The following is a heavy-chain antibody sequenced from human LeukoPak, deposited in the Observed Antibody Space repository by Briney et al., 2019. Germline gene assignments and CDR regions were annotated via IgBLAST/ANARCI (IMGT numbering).Heavy chain of an antibody. J-gene: IGHJ6*02. CDR1: GFTFSSHE. V-gene: IGHV3-48*03. Sequence: GGSLRLSCAASGFTFSSHEMNWVRQAPGKGLEWVSYISGSGTDIHYADSVKGRFTVSRDNARNSLYLQMNTLRAEDTAVYYCARDPYSSTWSYGMDVWGQGTTVTVSS. CDR2: ISGSGTDI. D-gene: IGHD6-6*01. CDR3: ARDPYSSTWSYGMDV.